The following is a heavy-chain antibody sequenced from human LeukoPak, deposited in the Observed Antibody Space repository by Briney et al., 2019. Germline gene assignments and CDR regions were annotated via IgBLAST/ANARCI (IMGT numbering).Heavy chain of an antibody. CDR3: ARELYGSYGQLLSFDL. J-gene: IGHJ4*02. CDR1: GYSFSNHW. D-gene: IGHD3-16*01. Sequence: GESLKISCKGSGYSFSNHWIGWVRQMPGKGLEWMGVIYPGDSDTRYSPSFQGQVTMSVDKSIDSAFLQWSSLNASDTTVYYCARELYGSYGQLLSFDLWGPGTLVTVSS. CDR2: IYPGDSDT. V-gene: IGHV5-51*01.